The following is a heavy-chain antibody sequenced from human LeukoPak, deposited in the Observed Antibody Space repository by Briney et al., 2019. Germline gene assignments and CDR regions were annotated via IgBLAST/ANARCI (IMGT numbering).Heavy chain of an antibody. CDR1: GGSISSGDYY. D-gene: IGHD3-16*02. Sequence: PSETLSLTCTVSGGSISSGDYYWSRIRQPPGKGLEWIGYIYYSGSTYYNPSLKSRVTISVDTSKNQFSLKLSSVTAADTAVYYCAREGTSGGVIAIDYWGQGTLVTVSS. J-gene: IGHJ4*02. CDR2: IYYSGST. CDR3: AREGTSGGVIAIDY. V-gene: IGHV4-30-4*01.